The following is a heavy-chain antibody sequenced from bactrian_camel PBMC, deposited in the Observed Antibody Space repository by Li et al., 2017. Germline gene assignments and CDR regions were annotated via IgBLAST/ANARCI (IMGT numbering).Heavy chain of an antibody. CDR2: VDSNGVT. D-gene: IGHD3*01. Sequence: HVQLVESGGGSVQAGGSLTLSCSVSGDTVSTLCVAWFRQAPGQKREAVATVDSNGVTKVAGSVKGRFTLSKDNAKNTLYLRMDNLKPEDTALYTCAAEDQAPWDMGWICNYNSWGQGTQVTVS. CDR1: GDTVSTLC. V-gene: IGHV3S53*01. CDR3: AAEDQAPWDMGWICNYNS. J-gene: IGHJ4*01.